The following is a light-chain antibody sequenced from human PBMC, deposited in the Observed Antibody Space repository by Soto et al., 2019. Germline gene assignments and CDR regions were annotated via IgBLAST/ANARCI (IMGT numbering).Light chain of an antibody. CDR1: QTVTNNY. CDR2: VPS. J-gene: IGKJ4*01. CDR3: HQCYHSPLT. Sequence: EIVLTQSPGTSPLSPGERATLSCRATQTVTNNYLDRHQQKPRQAPRLLIYVPSRRATGIPHRFSGSGSGTDFTLTISRLEPEDFPVYYCHQCYHSPLTFGGGTKVEIK. V-gene: IGKV3-20*01.